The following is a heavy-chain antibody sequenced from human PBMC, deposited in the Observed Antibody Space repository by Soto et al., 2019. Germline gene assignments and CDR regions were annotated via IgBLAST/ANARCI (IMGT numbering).Heavy chain of an antibody. CDR1: GYTFTGYY. J-gene: IGHJ5*02. Sequence: ASVKVSCNASGYTFTGYYIHWVRQAPGQGLEWMGWINPNSGGTNYAQQFQGWVTMTRDTSISTAYMELSRLRSDDTAVYYGARDNPHCSGGSCYPTNYNWFDPWGQGTLVTVSS. V-gene: IGHV1-2*04. CDR3: ARDNPHCSGGSCYPTNYNWFDP. D-gene: IGHD2-15*01. CDR2: INPNSGGT.